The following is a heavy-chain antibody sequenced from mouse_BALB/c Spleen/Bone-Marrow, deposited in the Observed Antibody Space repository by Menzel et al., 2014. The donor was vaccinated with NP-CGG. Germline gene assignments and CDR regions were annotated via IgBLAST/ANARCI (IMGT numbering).Heavy chain of an antibody. V-gene: IGHV14-3*02. J-gene: IGHJ4*01. CDR3: AEITTAAYYIMDY. D-gene: IGHD1-2*01. CDR2: IDPANGNT. Sequence: EVQLQQSGAELVKPGASVKLSCTASGFNIEDTYMHWVKQRPEQGLEWIGRIDPANGNTKYDPKFQGKATITADTSYNTAYLQLSSLTSEDTAVYYCAEITTAAYYIMDYWGQGTSVTVSS. CDR1: GFNIEDTY.